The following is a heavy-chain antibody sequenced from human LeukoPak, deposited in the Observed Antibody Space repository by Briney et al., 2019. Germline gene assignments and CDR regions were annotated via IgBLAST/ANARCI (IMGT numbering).Heavy chain of an antibody. J-gene: IGHJ5*02. Sequence: GGSLRLSCAASGFTFSSYGMNWVRQAPGKGLEWASSISSSSSYIYYADSVKGRFTISRDNAKNSLYLQMNSLRAEDTAVYYCARGDKGSFDPWGQGTLVTVSS. CDR2: ISSSSSYI. D-gene: IGHD6-13*01. CDR3: ARGDKGSFDP. V-gene: IGHV3-21*01. CDR1: GFTFSSYG.